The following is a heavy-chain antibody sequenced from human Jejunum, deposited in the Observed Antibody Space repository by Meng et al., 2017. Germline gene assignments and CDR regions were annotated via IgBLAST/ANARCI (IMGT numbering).Heavy chain of an antibody. Sequence: GHLVESGGGVVQPGMSLRLSCVASGFIFRSYGMQWVRQAPGKGLEWVGVIWYDGSKTYYADSVKGRFSISRDNSKNTVYLQMNSLRVEDTAVYYCARYRSGSSDYWGPGTLVTVFS. V-gene: IGHV3-33*01. CDR3: ARYRSGSSDY. J-gene: IGHJ4*02. CDR1: GFIFRSYG. D-gene: IGHD3-10*01. CDR2: IWYDGSKT.